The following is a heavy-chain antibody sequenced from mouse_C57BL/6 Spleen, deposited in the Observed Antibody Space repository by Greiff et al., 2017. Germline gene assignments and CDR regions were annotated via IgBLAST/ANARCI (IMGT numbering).Heavy chain of an antibody. J-gene: IGHJ3*01. CDR2: INPSSGYT. CDR1: GYTFTSYC. V-gene: IGHV1-7*01. CDR3: ARGNDGYCLWFAY. Sequence: VQLQQSGAELAKPGASVKLSCTASGYTFTSYCMPWVQQRPGQGLEWIGYINPSSGYTNYNEKFKDKATLTADKSSSTAYLQLSSLTYEDSAVYYCARGNDGYCLWFAYWGQGTLVTVSA. D-gene: IGHD2-3*01.